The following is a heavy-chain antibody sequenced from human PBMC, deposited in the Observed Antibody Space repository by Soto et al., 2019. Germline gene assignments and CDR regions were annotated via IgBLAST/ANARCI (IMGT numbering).Heavy chain of an antibody. CDR1: GFTFSDAW. V-gene: IGHV3-15*01. J-gene: IGHJ4*02. CDR2: IKSKAEAATR. D-gene: IGHD2-2*01. Sequence: GGSLRLSCAASGFTFSDAWMSWVRQAPGKGLEWVGRIKSKAEAATRDFAAPVKGRFAISRDDSKNTVFLQMNSLKIEDSGVYYCASGTGKSEFDYWGLGILVTVSS. CDR3: ASGTGKSEFDY.